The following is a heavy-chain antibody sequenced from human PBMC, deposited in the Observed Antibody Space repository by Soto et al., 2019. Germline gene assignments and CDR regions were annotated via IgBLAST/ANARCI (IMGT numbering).Heavy chain of an antibody. V-gene: IGHV1-18*04. CDR1: DYTXTSYG. CDR2: ISAYNGNT. D-gene: IGHD3-9*01. J-gene: IGHJ5*02. CDR3: ARLGHLWYDILTGYYSENWFAP. Sequence: SXKVSFKASDYTXTSYGISWVRQAPGQGLEWIGWISAYNGNTNYAQKLQGRVTMTTDTYTSTAYMELRSLRSDDTAVYYCARLGHLWYDILTGYYSENWFAPWGQGTLGTVS.